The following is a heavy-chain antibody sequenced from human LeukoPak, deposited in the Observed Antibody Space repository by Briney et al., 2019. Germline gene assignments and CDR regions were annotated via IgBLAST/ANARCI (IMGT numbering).Heavy chain of an antibody. CDR1: GGSLSSYY. J-gene: IGHJ5*02. Sequence: PSETLSLTCTVSGGSLSSYYWSWIRQPAGKGLEWIGRIYTSGSTNYNPSLKSRVTMSVDTSKNQFSLKLSSVTAADTAVHYCARDRGIWQLASPGWFDPWGQGTLVTVSS. CDR2: IYTSGST. D-gene: IGHD6-6*01. CDR3: ARDRGIWQLASPGWFDP. V-gene: IGHV4-4*07.